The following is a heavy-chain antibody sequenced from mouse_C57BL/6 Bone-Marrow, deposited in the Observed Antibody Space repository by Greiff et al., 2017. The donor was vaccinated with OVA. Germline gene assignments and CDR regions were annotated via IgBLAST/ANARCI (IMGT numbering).Heavy chain of an antibody. CDR1: GYAFSSYW. CDR3: ARRETGTGYFDV. CDR2: IYPGDGDT. Sequence: VQLQQSGAELVKPGASVKISCKASGYAFSSYWMNWVKQRPGKGLEWIGQIYPGDGDTNYNGKFKGKATLTADKSSSTAYMQLSSLTSEDSAVYFCARRETGTGYFDVWGTGTTVTVSS. J-gene: IGHJ1*03. D-gene: IGHD4-1*01. V-gene: IGHV1-80*01.